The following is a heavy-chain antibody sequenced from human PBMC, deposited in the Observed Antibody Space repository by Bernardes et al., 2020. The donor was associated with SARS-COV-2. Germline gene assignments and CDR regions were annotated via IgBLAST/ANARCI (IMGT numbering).Heavy chain of an antibody. Sequence: SETLSLTCNVSGGSISSSSYYWGWIRQTPGKGLEWIGSIYYTGTTFYNPSLKSRLIISVDTSKNQFTLKLSSVTAADTAVYFCASGGRQLGYWGQGTLVSVSS. V-gene: IGHV4-39*01. D-gene: IGHD6-13*01. CDR3: ASGGRQLGY. J-gene: IGHJ4*02. CDR1: GGSISSSSYY. CDR2: IYYTGTT.